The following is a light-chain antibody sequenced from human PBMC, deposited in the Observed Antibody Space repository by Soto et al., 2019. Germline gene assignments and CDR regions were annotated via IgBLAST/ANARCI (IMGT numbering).Light chain of an antibody. CDR1: QSISSW. J-gene: IGKJ1*01. V-gene: IGKV1-5*01. CDR2: DAS. CDR3: QQYNSYSPWT. Sequence: DIPVTQSPPTLSASVGDRVTITCRASQSISSWLAWYQQKPGKAPKLLIYDASSLESGVPSRFSGSGSGTEFTLTISSLQPDDFATYYCQQYNSYSPWTFGQGTKVDIK.